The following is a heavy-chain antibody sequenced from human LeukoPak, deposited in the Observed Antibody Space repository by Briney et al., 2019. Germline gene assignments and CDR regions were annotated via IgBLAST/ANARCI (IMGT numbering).Heavy chain of an antibody. Sequence: GGSLRLSCAASGFTFNSYGMHWVRQAPGKGLEWVAFIRYDGSNKYYADSVKGRFTISRDNSKNTVYLQMNSLRAEDTAVYYCSSNGTLTEGWFDSWGQGTLVTVSS. CDR3: SSNGTLTEGWFDS. J-gene: IGHJ5*02. CDR1: GFTFNSYG. D-gene: IGHD3-9*01. CDR2: IRYDGSNK. V-gene: IGHV3-30*02.